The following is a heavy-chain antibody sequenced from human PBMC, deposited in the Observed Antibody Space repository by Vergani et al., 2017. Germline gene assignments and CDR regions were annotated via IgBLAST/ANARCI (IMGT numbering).Heavy chain of an antibody. D-gene: IGHD3-22*01. CDR3: ARVLGGYHTVREYYYYYGMDV. V-gene: IGHV4-39*01. CDR1: GGSISSSSYY. Sequence: QLQLQESGPGLVKPSETLSLTCTVSGGSISSSSYYWGWIRQPPGKGLEWIGSIYYSGSTYYNPSLKSRVTISVDTSKNQFSLKLSSVTAADTAVYYCARVLGGYHTVREYYYYYGMDVWGQGP. CDR2: IYYSGST. J-gene: IGHJ6*02.